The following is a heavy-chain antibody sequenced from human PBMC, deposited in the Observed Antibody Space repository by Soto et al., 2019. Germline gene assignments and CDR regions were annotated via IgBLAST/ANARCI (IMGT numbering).Heavy chain of an antibody. V-gene: IGHV4-59*01. CDR2: IYYSGST. Sequence: SETLSLTCTVSGGSISSYYWSWIRQPPGKGLEWIGYIYYSGSTNYNPSLKSRVTISVDTSKNQFSLKLSSVTAADTAVYYCARVPDYGDYVYYFDYWGQGTLVTV. CDR1: GGSISSYY. J-gene: IGHJ4*02. CDR3: ARVPDYGDYVYYFDY. D-gene: IGHD4-17*01.